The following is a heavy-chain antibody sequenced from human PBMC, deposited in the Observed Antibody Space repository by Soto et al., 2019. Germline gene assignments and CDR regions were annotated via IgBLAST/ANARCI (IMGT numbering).Heavy chain of an antibody. D-gene: IGHD6-19*01. CDR2: IYHSGST. J-gene: IGHJ4*02. CDR1: CGSIISSNW. Sequence: NPSETLSLTCAFSCGSIISSNWWSWVRQPPGKGLEWIGEIYHSGSTNYNPSLKSRVTISVDKSKNQFSLKLSSVTAADTAVYYCARVAVAGRLCDYWGQGTLVTVSS. V-gene: IGHV4-4*02. CDR3: ARVAVAGRLCDY.